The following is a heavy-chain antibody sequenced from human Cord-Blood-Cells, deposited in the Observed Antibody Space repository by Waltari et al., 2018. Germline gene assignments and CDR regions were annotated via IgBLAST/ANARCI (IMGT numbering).Heavy chain of an antibody. CDR1: GGSISSGGYY. CDR3: ASLKRRGVVIIFDY. V-gene: IGHV4-31*03. D-gene: IGHD3-3*01. CDR2: IYYSWST. Sequence: QVQLQESGPGLVKPSQTLSLTCTVSGGSISSGGYYWSWIRQHPGKGLEWIGYIYYSWSTYYNPSLKCRVTISVDTSKNQFALKLSAVAAADTAVYYCASLKRRGVVIIFDYWGQGTLVTVSS. J-gene: IGHJ4*02.